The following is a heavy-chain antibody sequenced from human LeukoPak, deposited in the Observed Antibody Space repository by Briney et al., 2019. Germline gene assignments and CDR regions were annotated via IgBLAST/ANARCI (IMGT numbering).Heavy chain of an antibody. CDR1: GYTFTSYD. V-gene: IGHV1-2*02. D-gene: IGHD6-13*01. J-gene: IGHJ5*02. CDR2: INPNSGGT. CDR3: ARDGAAAGTIWFDP. Sequence: GASVKVSCKASGYTFTSYDINWVRQATGQGLEWMGWINPNSGGTNYAQKFQGRVTMTRDTSISTAYMELSRLRSDDTAVYYCARDGAAAGTIWFDPWGQGTLVTVSS.